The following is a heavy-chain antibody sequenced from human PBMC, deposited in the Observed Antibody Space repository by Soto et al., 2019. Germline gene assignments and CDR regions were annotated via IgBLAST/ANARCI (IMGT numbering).Heavy chain of an antibody. CDR3: ARENIWSETAFDI. CDR1: GYIFTSYY. Sequence: ASVKVSCKASGYIFTSYYMHWVRQAPGQGLEWMGIINPSGGSTSYTQKFQGRVTMTRDTSTSIVYMELSSLRSEDTAVYYCARENIWSETAFDIWGQGTMVTVSS. D-gene: IGHD3-10*01. CDR2: INPSGGST. J-gene: IGHJ3*02. V-gene: IGHV1-46*01.